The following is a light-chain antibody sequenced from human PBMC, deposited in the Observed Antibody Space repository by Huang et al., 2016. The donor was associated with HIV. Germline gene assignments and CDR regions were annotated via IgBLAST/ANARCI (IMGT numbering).Light chain of an antibody. Sequence: IVMTQSPGTLSVSPGKRVTLSCRANRSVSTNLAWYQQRPGQAPTLLIYGSSTRAPGIPARFSGSGSGTDFSLTISSLQSEDFAVYYCHQYNNWLLSFGGGTRVDI. J-gene: IGKJ4*01. CDR3: HQYNNWLLS. CDR1: RSVSTN. V-gene: IGKV3-15*01. CDR2: GSS.